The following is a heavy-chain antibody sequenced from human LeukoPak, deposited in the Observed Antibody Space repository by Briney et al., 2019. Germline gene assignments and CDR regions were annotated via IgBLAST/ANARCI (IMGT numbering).Heavy chain of an antibody. CDR2: MNPNSGNT. CDR3: ARGRILKVGPDY. CDR1: GYTFASYD. D-gene: IGHD2-8*01. J-gene: IGHJ4*02. Sequence: GASVKVSCKASGYTFASYDINWVRQATGQGLEWMGWMNPNSGNTGYAQKFQGRVTITRNTSISTAYMELSSLRSEDTAVYYCARGRILKVGPDYWGQGTLVTVSS. V-gene: IGHV1-8*03.